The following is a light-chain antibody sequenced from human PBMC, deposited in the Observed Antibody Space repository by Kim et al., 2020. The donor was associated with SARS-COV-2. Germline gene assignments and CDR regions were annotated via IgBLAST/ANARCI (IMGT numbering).Light chain of an antibody. CDR2: QDD. CDR3: QAWDRSTAV. J-gene: IGLJ2*01. CDR1: KVGNKY. Sequence: GSPGQTANITCSGYKVGNKYASWYQQRAGQSPVLVIYQDDQRPSGVPERFSGSNSGNTATLTIRGTQAMDEADYYCQAWDRSTAVFGGGTQLTVL. V-gene: IGLV3-1*01.